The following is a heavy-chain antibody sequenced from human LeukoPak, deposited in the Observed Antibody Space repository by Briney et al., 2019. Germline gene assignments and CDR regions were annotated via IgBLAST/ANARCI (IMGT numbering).Heavy chain of an antibody. Sequence: SETLSLTRTVSGGSVSSYYWNWIRQPPGKGLEWIGYIYYSGSTNYNPPLRRRVTISVDTSKNQFSLKLSSVTAADTAVYYCARGWASGSYYNYWGQGTLVTVSS. CDR1: GGSVSSYY. J-gene: IGHJ4*02. CDR2: IYYSGST. V-gene: IGHV4-59*02. CDR3: ARGWASGSYYNY. D-gene: IGHD1-26*01.